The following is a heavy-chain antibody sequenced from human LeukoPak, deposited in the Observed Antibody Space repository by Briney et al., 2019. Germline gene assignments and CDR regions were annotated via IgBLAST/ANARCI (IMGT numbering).Heavy chain of an antibody. D-gene: IGHD2-21*02. CDR3: ARRKVGTTHHVY. V-gene: IGHV4-59*08. Sequence: PSETLSLTCTVAAGSISSYYWRCARQPPGKGLEWIGYIYYSGSTNYNPSLKSRVTISVDTSKNQFSLKLSSVTADDTALYYCARRKVGTTHHVYWGQGTLVTVSS. J-gene: IGHJ4*02. CDR2: IYYSGST. CDR1: AGSISSYY.